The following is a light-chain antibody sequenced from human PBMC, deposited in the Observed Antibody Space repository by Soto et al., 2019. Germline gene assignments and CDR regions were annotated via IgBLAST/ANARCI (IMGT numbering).Light chain of an antibody. CDR3: QQYHNWGE. V-gene: IGKV3-11*01. CDR1: QSVSSY. CDR2: DAS. J-gene: IGKJ1*01. Sequence: EIVLTQSPATLSLSPGERATLSCRASQSVSSYLAWYQQKPGQAPRLLIYDASNRATGIPARFSGSGSGTDFTLTISSLEPEDFAVYYCQQYHNWGEFGQGTRVEIK.